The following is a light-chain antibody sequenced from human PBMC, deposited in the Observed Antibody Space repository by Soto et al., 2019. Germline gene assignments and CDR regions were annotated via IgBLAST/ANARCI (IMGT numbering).Light chain of an antibody. V-gene: IGKV3-11*01. CDR1: QSVSSY. Sequence: EIVLTQSPATLSLSPGERATLSCRASQSVSSYLAWYQQKPGQAPRLLIYDASNRATGIPARFSGSGSGTVFALTISSLEPEGIAVYYCQQRSNWYTFGQGTKLEIE. CDR2: DAS. CDR3: QQRSNWYT. J-gene: IGKJ2*01.